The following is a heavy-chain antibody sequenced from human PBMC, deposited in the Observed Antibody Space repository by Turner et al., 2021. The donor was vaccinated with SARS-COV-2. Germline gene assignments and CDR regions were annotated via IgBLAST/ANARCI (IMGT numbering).Heavy chain of an antibody. D-gene: IGHD1-26*01. Sequence: QVKLVESGGGVVQPGRSLRLSCAASGFTFSSYAMHWVRQAPGKGLEWVAVISYDGSNKYYADSVKGRFTISRDNSKNTLYLQMNSLRAEDTAVYYCARGFSGNYYYFDYWGQGTLVTVSS. V-gene: IGHV3-30-3*01. CDR3: ARGFSGNYYYFDY. CDR2: ISYDGSNK. CDR1: GFTFSSYA. J-gene: IGHJ4*02.